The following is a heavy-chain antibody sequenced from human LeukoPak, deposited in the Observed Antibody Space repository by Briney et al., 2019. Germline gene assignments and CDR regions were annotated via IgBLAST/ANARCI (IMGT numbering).Heavy chain of an antibody. CDR1: GFTFSSYA. CDR2: ISSNGGST. D-gene: IGHD2-2*01. V-gene: IGHV3-64*01. Sequence: GGSLRLSCAASGFTFSSYAMHWVRQAPGKGLEYVSAISSNGGSTYYANSVKGRFTISRDNSKNTLYLQMGSLRAEDMAVYYCARDQFSYCSSTSCFPLTTGGQGTLVTVSS. J-gene: IGHJ4*02. CDR3: ARDQFSYCSSTSCFPLTT.